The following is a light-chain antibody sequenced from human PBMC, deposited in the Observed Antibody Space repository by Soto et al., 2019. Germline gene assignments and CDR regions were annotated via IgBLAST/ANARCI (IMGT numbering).Light chain of an antibody. CDR1: QSVGSNY. V-gene: IGKV3-20*01. J-gene: IGKJ3*01. CDR2: GAS. Sequence: EIVLTQSPGTLSLSPGERATLYCRASQSVGSNYLAWYQQKPGQAPRVLIYGASSRATGIPDRFSGSGSGADFTLTISRLEPEDFALYDCQQYTTSPFTFGPGTKVDIK. CDR3: QQYTTSPFT.